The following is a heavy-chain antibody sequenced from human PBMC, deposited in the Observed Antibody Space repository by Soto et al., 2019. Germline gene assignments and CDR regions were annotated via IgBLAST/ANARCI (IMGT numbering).Heavy chain of an antibody. J-gene: IGHJ4*02. CDR3: AKRFGYYFDY. CDR2: ISGSSGST. CDR1: GFTFSSYS. Sequence: PGGSLRLSCAASGFTFSSYSMNWVRQAPGKGLEWVSAISGSSGSTYYADSVKGRFTISRDNSKNTLYLQMNSLRAEDTAVYYCAKRFGYYFDYWGQGTLVTVSS. V-gene: IGHV3-23*01. D-gene: IGHD3-16*01.